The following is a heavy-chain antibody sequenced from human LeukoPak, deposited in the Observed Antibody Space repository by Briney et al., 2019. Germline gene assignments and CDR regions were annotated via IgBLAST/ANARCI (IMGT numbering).Heavy chain of an antibody. V-gene: IGHV4-4*07. CDR2: IYTSGST. CDR3: AREPAGIAAAGKALAFDI. J-gene: IGHJ3*02. Sequence: SETLSLTCTVSGGSISSYYWSWIRQPAGKGLEWIGRIYTSGSTNYNPSLKSRVTMSVDTSKNQFSLKLGSVTAADTAVYYCAREPAGIAAAGKALAFDIWGQGTMVTVSS. D-gene: IGHD6-13*01. CDR1: GGSISSYY.